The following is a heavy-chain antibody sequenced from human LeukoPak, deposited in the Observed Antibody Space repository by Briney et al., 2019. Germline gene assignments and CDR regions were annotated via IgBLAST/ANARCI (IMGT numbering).Heavy chain of an antibody. CDR1: GFTFSSYG. V-gene: IGHV3-33*01. CDR3: ARDSSLYGSGSYDY. J-gene: IGHJ4*02. D-gene: IGHD3-10*01. CDR2: IWYDGSNK. Sequence: GGSLRLSCAASGFTFSSYGMHWVRQAPGKGLEWVAVIWYDGSNKYYADSVKGRFTISRDNSKNTLYLQMNSLRAEDTAVYYCARDSSLYGSGSYDYWGQGTLVTVSS.